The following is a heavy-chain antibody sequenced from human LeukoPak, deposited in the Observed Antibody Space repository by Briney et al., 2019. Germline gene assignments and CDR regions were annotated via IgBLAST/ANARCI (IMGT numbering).Heavy chain of an antibody. CDR3: ARDSGYDFWSGYYDY. CDR1: GYTFTGYY. CDR2: INPNSGGT. V-gene: IGHV1-2*02. D-gene: IGHD3-3*01. J-gene: IGHJ4*02. Sequence: ASVKVSCKASGYTFTGYYMHWVRQAPGQGLEWMGWINPNSGGTNYAQKFQGKVTMTRDTSISTAYMELSRLRSEDTAVYYCARDSGYDFWSGYYDYWGQGTLVTVSS.